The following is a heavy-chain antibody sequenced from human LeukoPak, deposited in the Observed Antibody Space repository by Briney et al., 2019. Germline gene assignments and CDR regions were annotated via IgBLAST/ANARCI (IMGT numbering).Heavy chain of an antibody. CDR2: IYGRGST. Sequence: SETLSLTCTVSGGSISRYYWSWIRQPPGKGLEWIGYIYGRGSTNYNPSLKSRVTVSVDTSKNQFSLNLNSVTAAATAVYYCAREDVWGNNRPKGHFDYWGQGTLVTVSS. CDR1: GGSISRYY. D-gene: IGHD3-16*02. J-gene: IGHJ4*02. V-gene: IGHV4-59*01. CDR3: AREDVWGNNRPKGHFDY.